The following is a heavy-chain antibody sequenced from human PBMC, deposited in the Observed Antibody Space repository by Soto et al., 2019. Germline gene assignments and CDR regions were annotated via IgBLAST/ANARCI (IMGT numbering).Heavy chain of an antibody. CDR1: GASITGTSY. Sequence: PSETLSLTCTVSGASITGTSYWSWIRQPAGKGLEWIGRFSLSGTTNYNPSLRSRVTVSADVSKNQFSLRLTSVTAADTALYYCARGMTPPGAPAWYYFDSWGQGTLVTVSS. J-gene: IGHJ4*02. V-gene: IGHV4-4*07. CDR3: ARGMTPPGAPAWYYFDS. CDR2: FSLSGTT. D-gene: IGHD2-8*02.